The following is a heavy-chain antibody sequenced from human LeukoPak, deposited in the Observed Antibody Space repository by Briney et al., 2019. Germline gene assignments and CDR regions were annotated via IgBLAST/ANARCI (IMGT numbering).Heavy chain of an antibody. J-gene: IGHJ4*02. CDR2: IYHSGST. V-gene: IGHV4-4*02. Sequence: PSGTLSLTCAVSGGSISSGDWWSWVRQPPGKGLEWIGEIYHSGSTNYNPSLKNRVTISVDKSKNQFSLKLSSVTAADTAVYYWGRGVSDYWGKGIVVTVSS. CDR3: GRGVSDY. CDR1: GGSISSGDW.